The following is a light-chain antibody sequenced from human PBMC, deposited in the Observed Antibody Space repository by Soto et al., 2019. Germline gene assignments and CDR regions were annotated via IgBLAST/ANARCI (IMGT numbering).Light chain of an antibody. Sequence: QSVLTQPRSVSGSPGQSVTISCTGTSSDVGGYNYVSRYQQHPGKAPKLMIYDVSDRPSGVSNRFSGSKSGNTASLTISGLQAEDEADYYCSSYTSSSLYVFGTGTKVTVL. CDR3: SSYTSSSLYV. J-gene: IGLJ1*01. CDR1: SSDVGGYNY. V-gene: IGLV2-14*01. CDR2: DVS.